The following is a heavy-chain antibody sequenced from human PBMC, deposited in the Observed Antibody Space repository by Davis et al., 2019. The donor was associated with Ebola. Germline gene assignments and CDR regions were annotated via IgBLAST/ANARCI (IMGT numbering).Heavy chain of an antibody. J-gene: IGHJ4*02. Sequence: PGGSLRLSCAASGFTFSSYWMSWVRQAPGKGLEWVANIKQDGSEKYYVDSVKGRFTISRDNAKNSLYLQMNSLRAEDTAVYYCAKDFYPVVVTASPIDYWGQGTLVTVSS. D-gene: IGHD2-21*02. V-gene: IGHV3-7*01. CDR1: GFTFSSYW. CDR2: IKQDGSEK. CDR3: AKDFYPVVVTASPIDY.